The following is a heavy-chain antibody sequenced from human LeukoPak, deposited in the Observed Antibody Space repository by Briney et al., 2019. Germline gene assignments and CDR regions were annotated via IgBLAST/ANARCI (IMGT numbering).Heavy chain of an antibody. Sequence: SETLSLTCAVYGGSFSGYYWSWIRLPPGKGLEWIGEINHSGSTNYNPSLKSRVTISVDTSKNQFSLKLSSVTAADTAVYYCARVVQLLYHWFDPWGQGTLVTVSS. CDR2: INHSGST. J-gene: IGHJ5*02. D-gene: IGHD2-2*02. CDR3: ARVVQLLYHWFDP. CDR1: GGSFSGYY. V-gene: IGHV4-34*01.